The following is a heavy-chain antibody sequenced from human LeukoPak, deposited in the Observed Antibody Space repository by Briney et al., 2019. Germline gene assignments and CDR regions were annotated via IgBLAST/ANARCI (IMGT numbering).Heavy chain of an antibody. CDR2: IYYRGTT. D-gene: IGHD3-10*01. CDR3: ARLRGSGGYGWTLFDF. V-gene: IGHV4-30-4*08. Sequence: SETLSLTCTVSGDSFSDSNHYWSWIRQPPGKGLQWIGFIYYRGTTYYSPSLRGRVTISLDASKNQVSLNVNSVTAADTAVYYCARLRGSGGYGWTLFDFWGQGTLVTVSS. J-gene: IGHJ4*02. CDR1: GDSFSDSNHY.